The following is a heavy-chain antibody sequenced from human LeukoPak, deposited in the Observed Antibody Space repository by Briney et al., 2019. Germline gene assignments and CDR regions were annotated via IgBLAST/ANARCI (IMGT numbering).Heavy chain of an antibody. J-gene: IGHJ4*02. CDR3: PRGCGSPTCPYYFDY. D-gene: IGHD2-2*01. CDR1: GFTFSNYW. Sequence: GGSLRLSCAASGFTFSNYWMSWVRQAPGKGLEWVATIKQDGSEKHYVDSVKGRFTISRDNAENSLYLQLTSLRAEDTAVYYCPRGCGSPTCPYYFDYWGRGTLVTVSS. CDR2: IKQDGSEK. V-gene: IGHV3-7*04.